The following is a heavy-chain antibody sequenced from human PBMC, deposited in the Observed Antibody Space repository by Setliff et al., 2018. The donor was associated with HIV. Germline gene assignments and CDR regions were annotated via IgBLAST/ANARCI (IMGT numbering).Heavy chain of an antibody. V-gene: IGHV3-9*01. CDR3: AREDVTTSGLDI. D-gene: IGHD4-17*01. Sequence: GGSLRLSCVGSGFKIEEYAMAWVRQVPGKGLEWVSSISWNSINIDYADSVKGRFTISRDNAKNPLFLQMNSLRVEDTAVYYCAREDVTTSGLDIWGQGTMVTVSS. CDR2: ISWNSINI. J-gene: IGHJ3*02. CDR1: GFKIEEYA.